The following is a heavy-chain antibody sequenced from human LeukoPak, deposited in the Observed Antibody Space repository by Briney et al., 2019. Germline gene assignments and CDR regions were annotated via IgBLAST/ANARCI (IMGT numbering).Heavy chain of an antibody. CDR1: GGSISSYY. V-gene: IGHV4-59*12. J-gene: IGHJ4*02. D-gene: IGHD3-22*01. Sequence: SETLSLTCTVSGGSISSYYWSWIRQPPGKGLEWIGYIYYSGSTNYNPSLKSRVTISVDTSKNQFSLKLSSVTAADTAVYYCVTYDSSGYYYGGVDYWGQGTLVTVSS. CDR2: IYYSGST. CDR3: VTYDSSGYYYGGVDY.